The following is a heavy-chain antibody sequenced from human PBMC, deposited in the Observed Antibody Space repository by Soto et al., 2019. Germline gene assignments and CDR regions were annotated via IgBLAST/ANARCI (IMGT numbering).Heavy chain of an antibody. CDR1: GFTFDDYA. V-gene: IGHV3-9*01. CDR3: AKEQIFGVANWFDP. J-gene: IGHJ5*02. CDR2: ISWNSGSI. Sequence: DVQLVEAGGGLVQPGRSLRLSCAASGFTFDDYAMHLVRQAPGEGLEWVSGISWNSGSIGYADSVKGRFTISRDNAKNSLYLQMNSLRAEDTALYYCAKEQIFGVANWFDPWGQGTLVTVSS. D-gene: IGHD3-3*01.